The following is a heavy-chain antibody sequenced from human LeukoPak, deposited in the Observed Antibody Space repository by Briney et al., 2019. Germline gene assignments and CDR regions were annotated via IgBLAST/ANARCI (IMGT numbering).Heavy chain of an antibody. D-gene: IGHD6-19*01. CDR3: ARQGYSSGSGYFDY. Sequence: PSETLFLTCTVSGGSISSYYWSWIRQPPGKGLEWIGYIYYSGSTNYNPSLKSRVTISVDTSKNQFSLKLSSVTAADTAVYYCARQGYSSGSGYFDYWGQGTLVTVSS. J-gene: IGHJ4*02. CDR1: GGSISSYY. CDR2: IYYSGST. V-gene: IGHV4-59*08.